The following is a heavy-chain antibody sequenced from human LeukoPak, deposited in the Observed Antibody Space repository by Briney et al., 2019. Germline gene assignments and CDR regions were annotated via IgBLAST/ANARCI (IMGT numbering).Heavy chain of an antibody. Sequence: PSETLSLTCTVSGGSITTYYWSWIRQPPGKGLEWIGYIYYSGSTNYNPSLKSRVTISVDTSKNQFSLRLTSVTAADTAVHYCARLQAVAGAWGSDYCGQGTLVTVSS. V-gene: IGHV4-59*08. CDR3: ARLQAVAGAWGSDY. CDR1: GGSITTYY. J-gene: IGHJ4*02. D-gene: IGHD6-19*01. CDR2: IYYSGST.